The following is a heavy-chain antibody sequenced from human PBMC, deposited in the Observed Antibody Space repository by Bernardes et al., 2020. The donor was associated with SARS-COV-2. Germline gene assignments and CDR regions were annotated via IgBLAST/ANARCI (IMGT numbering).Heavy chain of an antibody. D-gene: IGHD3-3*01. CDR2: MTPNSGHT. Sequence: ASVKVSCKASGYTFTSYDINWVRQATGQGLEWMGWMTPNSGHTGNAQKFQGRVTMTRNTSTSTAYMELSSLRSEDTAVYYCARVSGITSSNQYYYGLDVWGQGTTVTVSS. CDR1: GYTFTSYD. CDR3: ARVSGITSSNQYYYGLDV. J-gene: IGHJ6*02. V-gene: IGHV1-8*01.